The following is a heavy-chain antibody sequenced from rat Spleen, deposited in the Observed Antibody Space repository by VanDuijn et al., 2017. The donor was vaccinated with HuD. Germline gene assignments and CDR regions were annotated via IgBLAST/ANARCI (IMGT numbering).Heavy chain of an antibody. V-gene: IGHV5-29*01. CDR3: ARHGRGGTTYYYVMDV. D-gene: IGHD4-3*01. CDR1: GFTFNNYW. J-gene: IGHJ4*01. Sequence: EVQLVESGGGLVQPGRSLKLSCVASGFTFNNYWMTWIRQAPTRGLEWVATISYDGRSTFYRDSVRDRFTISRDNGKNTLYLQIDSLKSEDTATYYCARHGRGGTTYYYVMDVWGQGASVTVSS. CDR2: ISYDGRST.